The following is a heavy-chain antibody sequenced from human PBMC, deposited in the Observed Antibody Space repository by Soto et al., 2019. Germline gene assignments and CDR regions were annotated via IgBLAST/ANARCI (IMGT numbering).Heavy chain of an antibody. CDR1: GFTFSNYA. Sequence: GGSLRLSCAASGFTFSNYAMTWIRQAPGKGLEWVSVISASGGSTYYGDSVKGRFTVSRDNSKDTLYLQMNSLRADDTAVYYCAKWGILDVWGQGTTVTVSS. J-gene: IGHJ6*02. CDR2: ISASGGST. D-gene: IGHD2-21*01. CDR3: AKWGILDV. V-gene: IGHV3-23*01.